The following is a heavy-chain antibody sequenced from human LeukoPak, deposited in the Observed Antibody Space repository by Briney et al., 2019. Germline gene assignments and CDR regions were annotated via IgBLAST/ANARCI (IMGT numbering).Heavy chain of an antibody. CDR1: GGSISSYY. Sequence: SETLSLTCTVSGGSISSYYWSWIRQPPGKGLEWIGYIYYSGSTVYKPSLKSRVTISVDTSKNQFSLKLSSVTAADTAVYYCARGENYGGNSAYWGQGTLVTVSS. V-gene: IGHV4-59*08. D-gene: IGHD4-23*01. CDR3: ARGENYGGNSAY. CDR2: IYYSGST. J-gene: IGHJ4*02.